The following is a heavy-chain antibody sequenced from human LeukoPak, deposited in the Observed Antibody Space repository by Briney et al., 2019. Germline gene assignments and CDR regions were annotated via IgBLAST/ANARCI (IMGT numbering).Heavy chain of an antibody. V-gene: IGHV4-4*07. J-gene: IGHJ4*02. Sequence: SETLSLTCAVSSASVTSHHWAWIRQPAGKGLEWVGRVHFSGSTNYNPSLRSRVAISLDKSKNELSLTLKSVSAADTAVYFCARDDSSRDGSGGYHYWGRGVLVTVSS. CDR2: VHFSGST. CDR1: SASVTSHH. D-gene: IGHD3-22*01. CDR3: ARDDSSRDGSGGYHY.